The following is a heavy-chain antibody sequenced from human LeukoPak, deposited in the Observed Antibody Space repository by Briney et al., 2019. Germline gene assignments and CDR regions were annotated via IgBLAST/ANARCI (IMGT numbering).Heavy chain of an antibody. D-gene: IGHD6-13*01. CDR3: ARDRSADSLYYYYGMDV. CDR2: ISSSSSTI. J-gene: IGHJ6*02. Sequence: PGGSLRLSCAASGFTFSSYSMNWVRQAPGKGLEWVSYISSSSSTIYYADSVKGRFTISRDNAKNSLYLQINSLRAEGTAVYYCARDRSADSLYYYYGMDVWGQGTTVTVSS. CDR1: GFTFSSYS. V-gene: IGHV3-48*04.